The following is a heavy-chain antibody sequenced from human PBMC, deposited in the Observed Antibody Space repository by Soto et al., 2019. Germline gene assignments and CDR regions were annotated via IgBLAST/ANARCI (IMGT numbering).Heavy chain of an antibody. CDR1: GYTFTSYG. CDR2: ISAYNGNT. J-gene: IGHJ5*02. Sequence: ASVKVSSKASGYTFTSYGISWVRQAPGQGLEWMGWISAYNGNTNYAQKLQGRVTMTTDTSTSTAYMELRSLRSDDTAVYYCATSYGSRSYYTTFDPWVQGTLVTVSS. V-gene: IGHV1-18*01. D-gene: IGHD3-10*01. CDR3: ATSYGSRSYYTTFDP.